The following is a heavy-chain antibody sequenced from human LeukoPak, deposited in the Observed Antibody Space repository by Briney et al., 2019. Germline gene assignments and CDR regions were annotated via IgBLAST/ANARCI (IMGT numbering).Heavy chain of an antibody. CDR1: GGSISSSSYY. J-gene: IGHJ4*02. CDR3: ARDYGSGSYPH. D-gene: IGHD3-10*01. CDR2: IYYSGST. V-gene: IGHV4-39*02. Sequence: SETLSLTCTVSGGSISSSSYYWGWIRQPPGKGLEWIGSIYYSGSTYYNPSLKSRVTISVDTSKNQFSLKLSSVIAADTAVYYCARDYGSGSYPHWGQGTLVTVSS.